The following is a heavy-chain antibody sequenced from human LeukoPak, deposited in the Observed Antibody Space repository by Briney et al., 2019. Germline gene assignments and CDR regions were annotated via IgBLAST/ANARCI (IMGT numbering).Heavy chain of an antibody. CDR3: AREMALGEYAFDI. CDR1: GYTFTSYD. J-gene: IGHJ3*02. Sequence: VASVKVSCKASGYTFTSYDINWVRQATGQGLEWMGWMNPNSGGTNYAQKFQGRVTMTRDTSISTAYMELSRLRSDDTAVYYCAREMALGEYAFDIWGQGTMVTVSS. D-gene: IGHD3-16*01. CDR2: MNPNSGGT. V-gene: IGHV1-2*02.